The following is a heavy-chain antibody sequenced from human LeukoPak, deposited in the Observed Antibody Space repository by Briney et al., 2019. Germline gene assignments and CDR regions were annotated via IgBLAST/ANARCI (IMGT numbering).Heavy chain of an antibody. Sequence: SETLSLTCTVSGGSVSSGSYYWSWIRQPPGKGLEWIGYIYYSGSTNYNPSLKSRVTISVDTSKNQFSLKLSSVTAADTAVYYCARGPMTTVTTVGDYFDYWGQGTLVTVSS. CDR1: GGSVSSGSYY. D-gene: IGHD4-17*01. CDR3: ARGPMTTVTTVGDYFDY. J-gene: IGHJ4*02. V-gene: IGHV4-61*01. CDR2: IYYSGST.